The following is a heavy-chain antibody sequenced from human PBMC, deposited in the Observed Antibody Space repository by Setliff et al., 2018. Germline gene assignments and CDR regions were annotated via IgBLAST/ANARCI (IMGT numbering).Heavy chain of an antibody. J-gene: IGHJ6*03. CDR2: TIPMFGSA. Sequence: SVKVSCKASGGTFSSYGISWVRQAPGQGLEWMGGTIPMFGSANYAQKFQDRVTIITDESTSTAYMELRSLRTEDTAVYYCAREGVDTRSSTDYRYYMDVWGKGTTVTVSS. D-gene: IGHD5-18*01. CDR3: AREGVDTRSSTDYRYYMDV. CDR1: GGTFSSYG. V-gene: IGHV1-69*05.